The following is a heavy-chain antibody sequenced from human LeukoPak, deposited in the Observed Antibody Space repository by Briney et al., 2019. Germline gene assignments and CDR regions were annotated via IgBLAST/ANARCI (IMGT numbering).Heavy chain of an antibody. Sequence: GGSLRLSCAASGFAFSSSWMSWVRQAPGKGLEWVANINKDATAKYYVDSVKGRFTISRDNAKNSLYLQMNGLRAEDTAVYYCAREDWFHFDYWGQGTLVTVSS. D-gene: IGHD3-10*01. V-gene: IGHV3-7*03. CDR1: GFAFSSSW. CDR3: AREDWFHFDY. CDR2: INKDATAK. J-gene: IGHJ4*02.